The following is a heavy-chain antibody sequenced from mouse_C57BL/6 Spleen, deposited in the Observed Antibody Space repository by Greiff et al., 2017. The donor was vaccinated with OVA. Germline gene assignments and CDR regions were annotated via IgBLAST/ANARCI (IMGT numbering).Heavy chain of an antibody. Sequence: EVQLVESGGGLVKPGGSLKLSCAASGFTFSSYAMSWVRQTPEKRLEWVATISDGGSYTYYPDNVKGRFTISRDNAKNNLYLQMSHLKSEDTAMYYCARDHYYGSSGYFDYWGQGTTLTVSS. CDR2: ISDGGSYT. D-gene: IGHD1-1*01. CDR1: GFTFSSYA. V-gene: IGHV5-4*01. J-gene: IGHJ2*01. CDR3: ARDHYYGSSGYFDY.